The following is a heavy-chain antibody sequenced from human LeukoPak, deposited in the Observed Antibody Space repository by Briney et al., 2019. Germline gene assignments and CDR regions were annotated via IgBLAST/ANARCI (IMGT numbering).Heavy chain of an antibody. D-gene: IGHD6-19*01. Sequence: ASVKVSCKASGYTFTGYYMHWVRQAPGQGLEWMGWINPNSGGTNYAQKFQGRVTMTRDTSISTAYMELSRLRSDDTAVYYCAREVRQWLVPDNWFDPWGQGTLVTVSP. CDR3: AREVRQWLVPDNWFDP. CDR1: GYTFTGYY. V-gene: IGHV1-2*02. J-gene: IGHJ5*02. CDR2: INPNSGGT.